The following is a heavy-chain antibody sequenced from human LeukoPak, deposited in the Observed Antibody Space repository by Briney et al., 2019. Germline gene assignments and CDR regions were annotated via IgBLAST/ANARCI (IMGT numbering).Heavy chain of an antibody. CDR1: GYTFTSYG. CDR2: ISAYNGNT. CDR3: ARDRVGATLGNAFDI. V-gene: IGHV1-18*01. Sequence: ASVTVSCKASGYTFTSYGISWVRQAPGQGLEWMGWISAYNGNTNYAQKLQGRVTMTTDTSTSTAYMELRSLRSDDTAVYYCARDRVGATLGNAFDIWGQGTMVTVSS. J-gene: IGHJ3*02. D-gene: IGHD1-26*01.